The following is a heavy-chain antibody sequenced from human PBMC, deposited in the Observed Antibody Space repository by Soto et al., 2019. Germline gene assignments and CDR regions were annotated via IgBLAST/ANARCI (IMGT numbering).Heavy chain of an antibody. CDR1: GFTFSSYA. CDR2: ISGSGGST. D-gene: IGHD6-19*01. V-gene: IGHV3-23*01. CDR3: AKGIADIAVAGTGDY. Sequence: PGGSLRLSCAAPGFTFSSYAMSWVRQAPGKGLEWVSAISGSGGSTYYADSVRGRFTISRDNSKNTLYLQMNSLRAEDTAVYYCAKGIADIAVAGTGDYWGQGTLVTVSS. J-gene: IGHJ4*02.